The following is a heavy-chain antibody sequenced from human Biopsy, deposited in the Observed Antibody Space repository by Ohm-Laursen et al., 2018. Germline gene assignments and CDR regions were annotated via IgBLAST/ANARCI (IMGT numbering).Heavy chain of an antibody. CDR1: GGSISSDY. Sequence: SETLSLTWIVSGGSISSDYWSWIRQTPGKGLEWIGHISDRGTTNSNPSLRGRITISVDTSKNQFSLKLNSVSAADTALFFCARLYRLDDYWNDDPPDAFDVWGPGTMVTVSS. V-gene: IGHV4-59*01. CDR3: ARLYRLDDYWNDDPPDAFDV. CDR2: ISDRGTT. J-gene: IGHJ3*01. D-gene: IGHD3-3*01.